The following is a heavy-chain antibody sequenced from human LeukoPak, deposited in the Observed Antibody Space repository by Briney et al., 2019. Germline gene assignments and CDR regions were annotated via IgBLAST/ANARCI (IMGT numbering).Heavy chain of an antibody. CDR1: GYTFTSYY. V-gene: IGHV1-46*01. J-gene: IGHJ5*02. D-gene: IGHD2-21*02. Sequence: ASVTVSCKASGYTFTSYYMHWVRQAPGQGLEGMGIINPSGGSTSYAQKFQGRVTMTRDTSTSTVYMELSSLRSGDTAVYYCARGLGGDFPHGWFDPWGQGTLVTVSS. CDR2: INPSGGST. CDR3: ARGLGGDFPHGWFDP.